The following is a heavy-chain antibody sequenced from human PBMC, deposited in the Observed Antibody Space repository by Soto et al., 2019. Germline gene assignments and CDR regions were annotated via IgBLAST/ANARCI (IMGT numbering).Heavy chain of an antibody. CDR2: INVSDGST. CDR1: GYPFTSYY. V-gene: IGHV1-46*01. J-gene: IGHJ6*02. D-gene: IGHD6-19*01. Sequence: GASVKVSCKASGYPFTSYYLHWVRQAPGQGPEWMGRINVSDGSTRYAQNFQGRVTMTRDTSTTTVYMEMRNLRSDDTAVYYCVRDFWQWLVQYYYGMAVWGQGTTVTVSS. CDR3: VRDFWQWLVQYYYGMAV.